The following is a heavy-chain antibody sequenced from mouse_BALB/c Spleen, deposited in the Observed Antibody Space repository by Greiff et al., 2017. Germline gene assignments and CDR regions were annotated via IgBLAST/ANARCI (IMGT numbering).Heavy chain of an antibody. CDR3: ARYGYYRDAMDY. CDR2: INPSTGYT. J-gene: IGHJ4*01. CDR1: GYTFTNYW. V-gene: IGHV1-7*01. Sequence: VQLQQSGAELAKPGASVKMSCKASGYTFTNYWMHWIKQRPGQGLEWIGYINPSTGYTEYNQKFKDKATLTADKSSSTAYMQLSSLTSEDSAVYYCARYGYYRDAMDYWGQGTSVTVSS. D-gene: IGHD2-3*01.